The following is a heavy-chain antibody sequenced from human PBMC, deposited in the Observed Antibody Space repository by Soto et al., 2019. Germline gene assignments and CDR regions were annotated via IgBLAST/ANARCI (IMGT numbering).Heavy chain of an antibody. D-gene: IGHD2-2*01. J-gene: IGHJ2*01. V-gene: IGHV1-69*02. Sequence: QVQLVQSGAEVKKPGSSVKVSCKASGGTFSSYTISWVRQAPGQGLEWMGRIIPILGIANYAQKFQGRVTITADKPTSTAYMELSSLRSEDTAVYYCAGDIVVVPAANPWYFDLWGRGTLVTVSS. CDR2: IIPILGIA. CDR1: GGTFSSYT. CDR3: AGDIVVVPAANPWYFDL.